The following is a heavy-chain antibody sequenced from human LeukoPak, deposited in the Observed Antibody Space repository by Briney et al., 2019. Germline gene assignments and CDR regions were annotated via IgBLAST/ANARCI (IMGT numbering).Heavy chain of an antibody. CDR1: GFTFSSYA. D-gene: IGHD2-15*01. CDR2: ISGSGDST. V-gene: IGHV3-23*01. Sequence: GGSLRLSCAASGFTFSSYAMSWVRQAPGEGLEWVSAISGSGDSTYYADSVKGWFTISRDNSKNTLYLQMNSLRAEDTAVYYCAKAGAVVVVAAKYFDYWGQGTLVTVSS. CDR3: AKAGAVVVVAAKYFDY. J-gene: IGHJ4*02.